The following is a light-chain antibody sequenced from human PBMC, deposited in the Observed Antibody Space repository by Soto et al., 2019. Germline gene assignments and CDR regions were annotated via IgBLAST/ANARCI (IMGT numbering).Light chain of an antibody. CDR3: QQYNNWPPGLT. CDR2: VAS. V-gene: IGKV3-15*01. CDR1: QSVSSN. J-gene: IGKJ4*01. Sequence: EIVMTQSPATLSVSPGERATLSCRASQSVSSNLAWYQQKPGQAPRLLIYVASTRATGIPARFSGSGSGTDFTLPLRRLHSEHFAVYYCQQYNNWPPGLTFGGGTKV.